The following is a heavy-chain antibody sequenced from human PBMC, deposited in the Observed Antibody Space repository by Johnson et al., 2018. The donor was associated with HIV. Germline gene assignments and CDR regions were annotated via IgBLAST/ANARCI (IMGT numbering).Heavy chain of an antibody. CDR3: AKGMGQWLARGAFDI. V-gene: IGHV3-30*18. CDR1: GFSFSDYG. D-gene: IGHD6-19*01. J-gene: IGHJ3*02. Sequence: QVQLVESGGGGVQPGRSLRLACAVSGFSFSDYGMHWVCQAPGKGLEWVAVISYDGSNKYYADSVKGSFTISRDNSKNTLYLKMNSRRAEDTAVYYGAKGMGQWLARGAFDIWGQGTMVTVS. CDR2: ISYDGSNK.